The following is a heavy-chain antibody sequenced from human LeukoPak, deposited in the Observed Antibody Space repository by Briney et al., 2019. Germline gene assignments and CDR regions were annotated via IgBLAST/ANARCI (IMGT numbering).Heavy chain of an antibody. J-gene: IGHJ3*02. CDR3: ARAVGSGSYLTFDI. V-gene: IGHV3-23*01. D-gene: IGHD3-10*01. Sequence: GGSLRLSCAASGFAFSNFAMSWVRQAPGKGLEWVSGISSSGGNTVYADSVKGRFTISRDNSKNTLYLQMNSLRAEDTAVYYCARAVGSGSYLTFDIWGQGTMVTVSS. CDR1: GFAFSNFA. CDR2: ISSSGGNT.